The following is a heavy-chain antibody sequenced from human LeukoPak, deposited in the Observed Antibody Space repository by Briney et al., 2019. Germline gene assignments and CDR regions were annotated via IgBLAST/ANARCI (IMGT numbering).Heavy chain of an antibody. D-gene: IGHD3-22*01. J-gene: IGHJ6*02. CDR2: INHSGST. Sequence: SETLSLTCAVYGGSFSGYYWSWIRQPPGGGLEWIGEINHSGSTNYNPSLKSRVTISVDTSKNQFSLKLSSVTAADTAVYYCARMPGYNYDSSGYYRGGYYYGMDVWGQGTTVTVSS. V-gene: IGHV4-34*01. CDR3: ARMPGYNYDSSGYYRGGYYYGMDV. CDR1: GGSFSGYY.